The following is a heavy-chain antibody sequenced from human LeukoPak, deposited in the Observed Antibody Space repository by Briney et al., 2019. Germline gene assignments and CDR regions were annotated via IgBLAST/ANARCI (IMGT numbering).Heavy chain of an antibody. CDR3: ARGSFGVYYDSSGYFSFDP. V-gene: IGHV4-59*01. CDR2: IYYSGST. Sequence: SETLSLTCTVSGGSISSYYWSWIRQPPGKGLEGIGYIYYSGSTNYNPSLKSRVTISVDTSKNQFSLKLSSVTAADTAVYYCARGSFGVYYDSSGYFSFDPWGQGTLVTVSS. J-gene: IGHJ5*02. D-gene: IGHD3-22*01. CDR1: GGSISSYY.